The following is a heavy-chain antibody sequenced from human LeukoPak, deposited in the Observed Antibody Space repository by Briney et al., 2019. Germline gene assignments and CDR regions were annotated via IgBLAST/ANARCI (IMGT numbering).Heavy chain of an antibody. V-gene: IGHV3-30*02. J-gene: IGHJ4*02. CDR1: GFSFSTYG. CDR3: AKDPDY. CDR2: IRYDGSNK. Sequence: GGSLRLSCAASGFSFSTYGLHWVRQAPGKGLEWVAFIRYDGSNKYYADSVKGRFTISRDNSKSTLYLQVNSLRAEDAAVYYCAKDPDYWGQETLVTVSS.